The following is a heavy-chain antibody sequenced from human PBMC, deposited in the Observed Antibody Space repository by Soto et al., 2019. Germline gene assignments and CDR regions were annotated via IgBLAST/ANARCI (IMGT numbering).Heavy chain of an antibody. V-gene: IGHV3-13*01. D-gene: IGHD2-2*03. CDR2: IGTAGDT. Sequence: EVQLVESGGGLVQPGGSLRLSCAASGFTFSSYDMHWVRQATGKGLEWVSAIGTAGDTYYPGSVKGRFTISRENAKNTLYLQMNSLRAGDTAVYYCARGGYCSSTRCRRNNWFDPWGQGTLVTVSS. CDR3: ARGGYCSSTRCRRNNWFDP. CDR1: GFTFSSYD. J-gene: IGHJ5*02.